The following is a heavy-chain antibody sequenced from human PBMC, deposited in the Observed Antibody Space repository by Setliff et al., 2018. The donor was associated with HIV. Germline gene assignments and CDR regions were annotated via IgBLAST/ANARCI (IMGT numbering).Heavy chain of an antibody. CDR3: ARSMITFGGRAFDI. CDR2: INPNNGGT. D-gene: IGHD3-16*01. V-gene: IGHV1-2*02. Sequence: ASVKVSCKASGYTFTGYYMHWVRQAPGQGLEWMGWINPNNGGTNYAQKFQGRVTMTRDTSISTAYMELSRLRSDDTAVYYCARSMITFGGRAFDIWGQGTMVTVSS. CDR1: GYTFTGYY. J-gene: IGHJ3*02.